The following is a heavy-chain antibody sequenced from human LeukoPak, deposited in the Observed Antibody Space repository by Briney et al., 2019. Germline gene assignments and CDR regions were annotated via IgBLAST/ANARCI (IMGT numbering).Heavy chain of an antibody. D-gene: IGHD5-12*01. V-gene: IGHV4-4*02. CDR2: IFHTGST. Sequence: PSGTLSLTCVVSGGSINASKWWSWVRQPPGKGLEWIGEIFHTGSTNYSPSLKSRVTISVDKSKNQFSLSLNSVTAADTAVYYCARGGGYSGSRHTDSWGQGTLVSVSS. J-gene: IGHJ4*02. CDR3: ARGGGYSGSRHTDS. CDR1: GGSINASKW.